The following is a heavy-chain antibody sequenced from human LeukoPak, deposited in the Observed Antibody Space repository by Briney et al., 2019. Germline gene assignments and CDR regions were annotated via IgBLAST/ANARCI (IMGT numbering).Heavy chain of an antibody. CDR1: GFSFSRYW. CDR3: AGDSSAERGQQLAN. V-gene: IGHV3-7*01. D-gene: IGHD6-13*01. J-gene: IGHJ4*02. Sequence: PGGSLRLSCAGSGFSFSRYWMSWVRQAPGKGPEYIANIKEDGSEKYYVDSVKGRFIISRDNARNSLFLQMNSLRVEDTAVYYCAGDSSAERGQQLANWGQGTLVIVSS. CDR2: IKEDGSEK.